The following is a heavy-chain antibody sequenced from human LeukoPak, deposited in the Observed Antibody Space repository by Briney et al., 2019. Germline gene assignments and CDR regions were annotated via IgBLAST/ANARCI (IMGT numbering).Heavy chain of an antibody. CDR1: GFTFSSYR. V-gene: IGHV3-21*01. Sequence: PGGSLRLSCAASGFTFSSYRMKWVRQAPGKGLEWVSSISSSSSYIYYADSVKGRFTISRDNAKNSLYLQMNSLRAEDTAVYYCAIEYVVPWYFDYWGQGTLVTVSS. J-gene: IGHJ4*02. CDR2: ISSSSSYI. D-gene: IGHD2-15*01. CDR3: AIEYVVPWYFDY.